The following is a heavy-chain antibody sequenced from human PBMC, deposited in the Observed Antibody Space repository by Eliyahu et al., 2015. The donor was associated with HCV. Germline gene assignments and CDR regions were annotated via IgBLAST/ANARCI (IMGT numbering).Heavy chain of an antibody. V-gene: IGHV3-15*07. D-gene: IGHD3-10*01. J-gene: IGHJ4*02. CDR2: IKSKTDGGTT. Sequence: EVQLVESGGGLVXPGGSLRLSCAASGFIFXNAWMNWVRQXPGKGLEWVGRIKSKTDGGTTDYAAPVKGRFTISRDDSKNTLYLQMNSLKTEDTAVYYCTTDYGSGPDYFDYWGQGTLVTVSS. CDR1: GFIFXNAW. CDR3: TTDYGSGPDYFDY.